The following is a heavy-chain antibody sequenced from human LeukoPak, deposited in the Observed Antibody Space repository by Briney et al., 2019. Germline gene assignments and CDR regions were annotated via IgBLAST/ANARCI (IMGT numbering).Heavy chain of an antibody. CDR1: GYTFTSYG. Sequence: ASVRVSCKASGYTFTSYGISWVRQAPGQGLEWMGWISAYNGNTNYAQKLQGRVTMTTDTSTSTAYMELRSLRSDDTAVYYCASSPLIYDSSGYYSHWGQGTLVTVSS. D-gene: IGHD3-22*01. CDR2: ISAYNGNT. V-gene: IGHV1-18*01. CDR3: ASSPLIYDSSGYYSH. J-gene: IGHJ4*02.